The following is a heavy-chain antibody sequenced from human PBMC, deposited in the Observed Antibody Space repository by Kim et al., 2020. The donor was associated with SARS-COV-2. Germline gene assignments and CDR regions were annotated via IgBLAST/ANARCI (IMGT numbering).Heavy chain of an antibody. D-gene: IGHD3-22*01. CDR3: ARAAYDSSGYPSWDYYYYGMDV. CDR1: GGTFSSYA. CDR2: IIPIFGTA. V-gene: IGHV1-69*13. J-gene: IGHJ6*02. Sequence: SVKVSCKASGGTFSSYAISWVRQAPGQGLEWMGGIIPIFGTANYAQKFQGRVTITADESTSTAYMELSSLRSEDTAVYYCARAAYDSSGYPSWDYYYYGMDVWGQGPTVTVSS.